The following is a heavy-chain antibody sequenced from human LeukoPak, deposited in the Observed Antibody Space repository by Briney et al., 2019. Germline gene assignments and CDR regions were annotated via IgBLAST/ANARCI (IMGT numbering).Heavy chain of an antibody. V-gene: IGHV1-8*01. Sequence: ASVKVSCKASGYSFTSHDINCVRHATGQGLEWMGWLNPNSGNTGYAQKLQDRVTMTRNTSISTAYLELSSLGSEDTAMYYCASALKRGSAGTLIDHWGQGTLVTVSS. CDR3: ASALKRGSAGTLIDH. CDR1: GYSFTSHD. D-gene: IGHD6-13*01. J-gene: IGHJ4*02. CDR2: LNPNSGNT.